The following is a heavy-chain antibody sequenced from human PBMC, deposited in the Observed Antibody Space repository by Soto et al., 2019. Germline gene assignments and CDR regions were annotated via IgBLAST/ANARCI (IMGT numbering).Heavy chain of an antibody. CDR1: GYTFTSYD. Sequence: GASVKVSCKASGYTFTSYDISWVRQAPGQGLEWMGWIRGVYGNAKYAQEFEGRVTMTTDTSTTTAYMELRSLTSDDTAVYYCAAGRTGGSYYGMDVWGQGTTVTVSS. CDR3: AAGRTGGSYYGMDV. J-gene: IGHJ6*02. D-gene: IGHD2-2*01. CDR2: IRGVYGNA. V-gene: IGHV1-18*01.